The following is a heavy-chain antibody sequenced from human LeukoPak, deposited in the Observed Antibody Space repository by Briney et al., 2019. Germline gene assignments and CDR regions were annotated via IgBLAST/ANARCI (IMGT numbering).Heavy chain of an antibody. CDR1: GGSISSYY. V-gene: IGHV4-59*01. Sequence: SETLSLTCTVSGGSISSYYWSWIRQPPGKGLEWRGYIYYSGSTNYNPSLKSRVTISVDTSKNQFSLKLSSVTAADTAVYYCARLDYDSSGYYGYFQHWGQGTLVTVSS. D-gene: IGHD3-22*01. J-gene: IGHJ1*01. CDR2: IYYSGST. CDR3: ARLDYDSSGYYGYFQH.